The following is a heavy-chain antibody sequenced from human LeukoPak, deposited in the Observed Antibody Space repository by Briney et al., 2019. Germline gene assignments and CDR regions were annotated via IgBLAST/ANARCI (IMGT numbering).Heavy chain of an antibody. D-gene: IGHD2-15*01. J-gene: IGHJ4*02. Sequence: PSETLSLTCTVSGGSISSGAYYWSWIRQPPGRGREGIGYIYYSGSTYYNPYLRSRVTISVDTSKNQFSVKLSSVTAADTVVYYCARGGCSGGSCYSDYWGQGTLVTVSS. CDR2: IYYSGST. CDR3: ARGGCSGGSCYSDY. CDR1: GGSISSGAYY. V-gene: IGHV4-30-4*01.